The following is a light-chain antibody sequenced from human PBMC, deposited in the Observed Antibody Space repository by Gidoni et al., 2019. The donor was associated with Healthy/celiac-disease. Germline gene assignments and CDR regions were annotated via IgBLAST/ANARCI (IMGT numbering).Light chain of an antibody. CDR3: QSYDSSLSGSRV. CDR1: SSNIGAGYD. J-gene: IGLJ1*01. V-gene: IGLV1-40*01. CDR2: GNS. Sequence: QSVLTQPPSVSGAPGQRGTISCTGSSSNIGAGYDVHWYQQLPGTAPKLLIYGNSNRPSGVPDRFSGSKSGTSASLAITGLQAEDEAVYYCQSYDSSLSGSRVFGTGTKVTVL.